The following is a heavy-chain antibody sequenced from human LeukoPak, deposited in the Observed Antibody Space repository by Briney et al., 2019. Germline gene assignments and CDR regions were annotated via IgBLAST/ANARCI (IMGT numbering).Heavy chain of an antibody. D-gene: IGHD7-27*01. V-gene: IGHV3-30*02. CDR2: IRYDGSNK. J-gene: IGHJ5*02. CDR1: RFTFRNYA. CDR3: AKDGDLERPNWFDP. Sequence: PGGSLRLSCAASRFTFRNYAMHWVRQAPGKGLEWVAFIRYDGSNKYYADSVKGRFTISRDNSKNTLYLQMNSLRAEDTAVYYCAKDGDLERPNWFDPWGQGTLVTVSS.